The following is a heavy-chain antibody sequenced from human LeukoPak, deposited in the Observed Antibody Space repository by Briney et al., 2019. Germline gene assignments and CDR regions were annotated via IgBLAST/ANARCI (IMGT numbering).Heavy chain of an antibody. CDR3: AKDSDSSSWPPSIDY. D-gene: IGHD6-13*01. Sequence: GGSLRLSCAASGFTLSSYAMSWVRQAPGKGLEWVSAISGSGGSTYYADSVEGRFTISRDNSKNTLYLQMNSLRAEDTAVYYCAKDSDSSSWPPSIDYWGQGTLVTVSS. J-gene: IGHJ4*02. CDR1: GFTLSSYA. V-gene: IGHV3-23*01. CDR2: ISGSGGST.